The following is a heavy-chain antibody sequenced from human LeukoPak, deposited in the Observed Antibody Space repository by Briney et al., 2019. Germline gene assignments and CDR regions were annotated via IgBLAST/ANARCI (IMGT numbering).Heavy chain of an antibody. CDR2: IYYSGST. CDR3: ARLVVGGFDY. V-gene: IGHV4-59*01. Sequence: SETLSLTCTVSGGSISSYYWSWIRQPPGKGLEWIGYIYYSGSTNYNPSLKSRVTISVDTSKNQFSLKLSSVTAADTAVYYCARLVVGGFDYWGQGTLVTVSS. D-gene: IGHD2-15*01. J-gene: IGHJ4*02. CDR1: GGSISSYY.